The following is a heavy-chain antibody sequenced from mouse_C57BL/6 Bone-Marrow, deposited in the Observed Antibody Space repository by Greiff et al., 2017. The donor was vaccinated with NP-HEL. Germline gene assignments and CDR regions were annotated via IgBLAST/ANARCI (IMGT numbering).Heavy chain of an antibody. CDR3: ARGGIYYDYGGAMDY. CDR1: GYTFTDYN. CDR2: INPNNGGT. D-gene: IGHD2-4*01. Sequence: EVQLQQSGPELVKPGASVKMSCKASGYTFTDYNMHWVKQSPGKSLEWIGYINPNNGGTSYNQKFKGKATLTVNKSSSTAYMELRSLTSEDSAVYYCARGGIYYDYGGAMDYWGQGTSVTVSS. J-gene: IGHJ4*01. V-gene: IGHV1-22*01.